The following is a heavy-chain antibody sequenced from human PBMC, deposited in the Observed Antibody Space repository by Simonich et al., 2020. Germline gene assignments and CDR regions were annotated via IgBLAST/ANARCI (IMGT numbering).Heavy chain of an antibody. J-gene: IGHJ4*02. CDR1: GGSFSGYY. CDR3: ARHLQLGPFDY. V-gene: IGHV4-34*01. D-gene: IGHD1-1*01. CDR2: INHSGST. Sequence: QVQLQQWGAGLLKPSETLSLTCAVYGGSFSGYYWSWIRPPPGKGLEWIGEINHSGSTNYNPALKSRFTISVDTSKNQFSLKLSSVTAADTAVYYCARHLQLGPFDYWGQGTLVTVSS.